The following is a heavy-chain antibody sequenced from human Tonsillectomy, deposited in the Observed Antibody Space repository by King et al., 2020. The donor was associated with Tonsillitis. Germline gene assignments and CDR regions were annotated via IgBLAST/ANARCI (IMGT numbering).Heavy chain of an antibody. V-gene: IGHV3-74*01. CDR2: INSVGSST. J-gene: IGHJ2*01. Sequence: VQLVESGGGLVQPGGSLRLSCAASGFTFSGYWIHWVRQAPGKGLVWVSRINSVGSSTTYADSVKGRFTISRDNAKNTLYLQMNSLRAGDTAVYYCARPYCGGECLNWSFDLWGRGTLVTVSX. D-gene: IGHD2-21*01. CDR3: ARPYCGGECLNWSFDL. CDR1: GFTFSGYW.